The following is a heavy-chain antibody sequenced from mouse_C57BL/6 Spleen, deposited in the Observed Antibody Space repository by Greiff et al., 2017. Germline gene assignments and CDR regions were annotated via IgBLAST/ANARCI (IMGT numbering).Heavy chain of an antibody. Sequence: QVQLQQSGPELVKPGASVKISCKASGYAFSSSWMNWVKQRPGKGLEWIGRIYPGDGDTNYNGKFKGKATLTADKSSSTAYMQLSSLTSEDSAVYFCARNYGNSYYAMDYWGQGTSVTVSS. CDR2: IYPGDGDT. V-gene: IGHV1-82*01. D-gene: IGHD2-1*01. CDR3: ARNYGNSYYAMDY. CDR1: GYAFSSSW. J-gene: IGHJ4*01.